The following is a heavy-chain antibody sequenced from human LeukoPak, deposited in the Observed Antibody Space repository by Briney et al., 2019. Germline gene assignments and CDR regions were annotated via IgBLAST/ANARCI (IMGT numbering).Heavy chain of an antibody. D-gene: IGHD3-9*01. J-gene: IGHJ6*02. CDR1: GDSVSSNSAA. CDR3: ARDVGLVTTNYYYYGMDV. Sequence: SQTLSLTCAISGDSVSSNSAAWNWIRQSPSRGLEWLGRTYYRSKWYNDYAVSVKSRITINPDTSKNQFSLQLSSVTPEDTAVYYCARDVGLVTTNYYYYGMDVWGQGTTVTVSS. V-gene: IGHV6-1*01. CDR2: TYYRSKWYN.